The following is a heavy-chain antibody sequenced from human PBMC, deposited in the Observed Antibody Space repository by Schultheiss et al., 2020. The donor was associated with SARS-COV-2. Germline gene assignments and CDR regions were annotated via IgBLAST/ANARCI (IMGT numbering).Heavy chain of an antibody. Sequence: SQTLSLTCAVYGGSFSGYYWSWIRQPPGKGLEWIGEINHSGSTNYNPSLKSRVTISVDTSKNQFSLKLSSVTAADTAVYYCARGPATYHYGADFDYWGQGTLVTGSS. CDR2: INHSGST. V-gene: IGHV4-34*01. D-gene: IGHD4-17*01. CDR3: ARGPATYHYGADFDY. J-gene: IGHJ4*02. CDR1: GGSFSGYY.